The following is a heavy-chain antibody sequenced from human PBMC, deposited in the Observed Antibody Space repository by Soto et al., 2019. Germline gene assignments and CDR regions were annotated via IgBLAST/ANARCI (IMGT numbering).Heavy chain of an antibody. Sequence: PGESLKISCKHSGFNFPTFWIAWVRQMPGKGLEWMGTIYPDDSDTRYSPSFQGQVTISADKSIQTAYLQWGSLKAEDTAVYYCTRRAFSSAAGPNYYYQYGMDVWGQGTTVTVSS. CDR2: IYPDDSDT. CDR1: GFNFPTFW. J-gene: IGHJ6*02. V-gene: IGHV5-51*01. D-gene: IGHD6-13*01. CDR3: TRRAFSSAAGPNYYYQYGMDV.